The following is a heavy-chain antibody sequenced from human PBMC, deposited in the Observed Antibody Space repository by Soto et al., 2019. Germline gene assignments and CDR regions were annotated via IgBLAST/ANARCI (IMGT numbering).Heavy chain of an antibody. CDR2: ISSSRSYT. CDR3: ARDTTGYSSGLGY. V-gene: IGHV3-11*06. J-gene: IGHJ4*02. Sequence: GGSLRLSCAASGFNFSDYYMSWIRQAPGKGLEWVSYISSSRSYTNYADSVKGRFTISTDNAKQSLYLQMNSLRAEDTAVYYCARDTTGYSSGLGYWGQGTLVTVSS. CDR1: GFNFSDYY. D-gene: IGHD6-19*01.